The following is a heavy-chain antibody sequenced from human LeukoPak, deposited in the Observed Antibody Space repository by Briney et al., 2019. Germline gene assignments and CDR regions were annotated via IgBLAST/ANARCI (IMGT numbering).Heavy chain of an antibody. D-gene: IGHD1-7*01. V-gene: IGHV3-23*01. CDR3: TKEGKTRNWNYYQAKPVY. Sequence: GGSLRLSCGASGFTFSSHAMNWVRQAPGKGLEWVSAISDSGGCTYYADSVKGRFTISRDNSKNTLYLQMSSLRAEDTAVYYCTKEGKTRNWNYYQAKPVYWGQGTLVTVSS. CDR1: GFTFSSHA. CDR2: ISDSGGCT. J-gene: IGHJ4*02.